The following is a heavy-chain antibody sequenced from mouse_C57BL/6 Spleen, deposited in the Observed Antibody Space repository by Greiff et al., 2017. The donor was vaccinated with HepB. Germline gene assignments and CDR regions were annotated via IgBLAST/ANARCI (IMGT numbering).Heavy chain of an antibody. CDR3: ARWLPYYYAMDY. J-gene: IGHJ4*01. D-gene: IGHD2-2*01. Sequence: VQLVESGPELVKPGASVKISCKASGYAFSSSWMNWVKQRPGKGLEWIGRIYPGDGDTNYNGKFKGKATLTADKSSSTAYMQLSSLTSEDSAVYFCARWLPYYYAMDYWGQGTSVTVSS. CDR1: GYAFSSSW. V-gene: IGHV1-82*01. CDR2: IYPGDGDT.